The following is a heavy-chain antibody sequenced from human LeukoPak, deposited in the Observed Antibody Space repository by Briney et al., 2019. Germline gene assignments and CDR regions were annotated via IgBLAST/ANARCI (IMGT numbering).Heavy chain of an antibody. J-gene: IGHJ4*02. CDR3: ARVGFGYGDLAPLDY. CDR1: GGTFSSYA. CDR2: IIPILGIA. Sequence: SVKVSCKASGGTFSSYAISWVRQAPGQGLEWMGRIIPILGIANYAQKFQGKVTITADKSTSTAYMELSSLRSEDTAVYYCARVGFGYGDLAPLDYWGQGTLVTVSS. V-gene: IGHV1-69*04. D-gene: IGHD4-17*01.